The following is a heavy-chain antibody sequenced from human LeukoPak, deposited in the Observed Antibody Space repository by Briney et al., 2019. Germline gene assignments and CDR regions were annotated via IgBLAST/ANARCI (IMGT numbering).Heavy chain of an antibody. D-gene: IGHD3-22*01. Sequence: GGSLRLSCAASGFTFSSYAMSWVRQAPGKGLEWVSAISGSGGSTYYADSVKGRFTISRDSSKSTLYLQMNSLRAEDTAVYYCAKDPWGYYYDSSGYYRLDYWGQGTLVTVSS. CDR1: GFTFSSYA. V-gene: IGHV3-23*01. CDR3: AKDPWGYYYDSSGYYRLDY. CDR2: ISGSGGST. J-gene: IGHJ4*02.